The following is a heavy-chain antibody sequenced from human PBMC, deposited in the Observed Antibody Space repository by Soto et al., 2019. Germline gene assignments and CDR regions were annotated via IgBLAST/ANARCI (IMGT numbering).Heavy chain of an antibody. CDR2: IRSKANSYAT. CDR3: ASDTARVYYGMDV. J-gene: IGHJ6*02. D-gene: IGHD5-18*01. V-gene: IGHV3-73*02. Sequence: EVQLVESGGGLVQPGGSLKLSCAASGFTFSGSAMHWVRQASGKGLEWVGRIRSKANSYATAYAASVKGRFTISRDDSKNTAYLQMNSLKNEDTAVYYCASDTARVYYGMDVWGQGTTVTVSS. CDR1: GFTFSGSA.